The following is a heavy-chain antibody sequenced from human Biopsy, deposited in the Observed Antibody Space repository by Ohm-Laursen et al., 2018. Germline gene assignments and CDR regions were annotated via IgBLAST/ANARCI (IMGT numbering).Heavy chain of an antibody. CDR2: INQSGST. CDR3: GNEVYGRDY. Sequence: SETLSLTCAVFGKTFSDYRWTWIRQPPGKGLEWIGQINQSGSTNYNPSLKSRVTISADASKYEFSLRLTSVTAADTAVYFCGNEVYGRDYWGLGAQVTVSS. V-gene: IGHV4-34*08. J-gene: IGHJ4*02. D-gene: IGHD4-17*01. CDR1: GKTFSDYR.